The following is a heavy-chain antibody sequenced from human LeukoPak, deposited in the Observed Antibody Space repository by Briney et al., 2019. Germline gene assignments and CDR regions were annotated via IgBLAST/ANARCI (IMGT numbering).Heavy chain of an antibody. CDR1: GGSISSYY. CDR2: IYHSGST. CDR3: ARDPRGYDILTGYTTRWFDP. Sequence: SETLSLTCTVSGGSISSYYWSWIRQPPGKGLEWIGSIYHSGSTYYNPSLKSRVTISVDTSKNQFSLKLSSVTAADTAVYYCARDPRGYDILTGYTTRWFDPWGQGTLVTVSS. J-gene: IGHJ5*02. D-gene: IGHD3-9*01. V-gene: IGHV4-59*12.